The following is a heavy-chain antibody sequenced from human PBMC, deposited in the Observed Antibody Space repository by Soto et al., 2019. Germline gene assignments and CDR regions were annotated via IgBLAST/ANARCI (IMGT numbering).Heavy chain of an antibody. CDR1: GFTFSTYW. V-gene: IGHV3-7*01. CDR3: ARNRYSDY. Sequence: EVQLVESGGDLVQPGGSKRLSCAASGFTFSTYWMTWVRQAPGKGLEWVANIKQDGSEKYYADSVKGRFTISRDNAKNSMYLQMNSLRAEDTALYYCARNRYSDYWGQGTLVTVSS. D-gene: IGHD3-16*02. J-gene: IGHJ4*02. CDR2: IKQDGSEK.